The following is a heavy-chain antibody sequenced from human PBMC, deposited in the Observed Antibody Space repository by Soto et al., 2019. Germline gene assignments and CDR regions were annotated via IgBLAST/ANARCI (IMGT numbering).Heavy chain of an antibody. D-gene: IGHD6-6*01. Sequence: EVQLWESGGGLVQPGGSLRLSCAASGFIFNNYAMTWVRQGPGKGLEWVSAISANGGGTYYTDSVKGRFTISRDNSKNMLYLQMNSLRAEDTAIYYCAKAPYSSSPEFDYWGQGAQVTVSS. J-gene: IGHJ4*02. CDR3: AKAPYSSSPEFDY. CDR2: ISANGGGT. V-gene: IGHV3-23*01. CDR1: GFIFNNYA.